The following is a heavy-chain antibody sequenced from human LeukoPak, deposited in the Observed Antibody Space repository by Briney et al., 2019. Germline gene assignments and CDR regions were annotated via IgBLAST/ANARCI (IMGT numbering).Heavy chain of an antibody. V-gene: IGHV4-61*02. CDR3: ASYGDWYFDL. CDR1: GGSISSGSYY. D-gene: IGHD4-17*01. Sequence: PSETLSLTCTVSGGSISSGSYYWSWIRQPAGKGLAWIGRIYTSGSINYNPSLKSRVSISMDTPENQFSLKLSSVTAADTAVYYCASYGDWYFDLWGRGTLVTVSS. J-gene: IGHJ2*01. CDR2: IYTSGSI.